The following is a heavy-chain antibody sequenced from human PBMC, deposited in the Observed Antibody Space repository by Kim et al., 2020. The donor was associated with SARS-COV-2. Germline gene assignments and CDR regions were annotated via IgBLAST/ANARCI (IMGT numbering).Heavy chain of an antibody. J-gene: IGHJ6*02. CDR3: ARVRVVVVAATSYYYGMDV. V-gene: IGHV3-74*01. Sequence: RFTMSRDNAKNTLYMQMNSLRAEDTAVYYCARVRVVVVAATSYYYGMDVWGQGTTVTVSS. D-gene: IGHD2-15*01.